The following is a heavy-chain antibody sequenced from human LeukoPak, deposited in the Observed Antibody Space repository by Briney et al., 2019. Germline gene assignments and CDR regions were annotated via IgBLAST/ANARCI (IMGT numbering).Heavy chain of an antibody. V-gene: IGHV4-34*01. CDR3: ARGSGYYYDSSGYYRNAFDI. CDR2: INHSGST. Sequence: SETLSLTCAVYGESFSGYYWSWIRQPPGKGLEWIGEINHSGSTNYNPSLKSRVTISVDTSKNQFSLKLSSVTAADTAVYYCARGSGYYYDSSGYYRNAFDIWGQGTMVTVSS. CDR1: GESFSGYY. J-gene: IGHJ3*02. D-gene: IGHD3-22*01.